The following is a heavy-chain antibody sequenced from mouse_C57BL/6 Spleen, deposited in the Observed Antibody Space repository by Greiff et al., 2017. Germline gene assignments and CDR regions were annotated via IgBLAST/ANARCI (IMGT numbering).Heavy chain of an antibody. CDR3: AISCGYNGYYGYFDV. V-gene: IGHV1-82*01. D-gene: IGHD2-3*01. Sequence: QVQLKESGPELVKPGASVKISCKASGYAFSSSWMNWVKQRPGQGLEWIGRIYPGDGDTNYNGKFKGKATLTADKSSSTAYMQLSSLTSEDSAVYFCAISCGYNGYYGYFDVWGTGTTVTVSS. CDR2: IYPGDGDT. J-gene: IGHJ1*03. CDR1: GYAFSSSW.